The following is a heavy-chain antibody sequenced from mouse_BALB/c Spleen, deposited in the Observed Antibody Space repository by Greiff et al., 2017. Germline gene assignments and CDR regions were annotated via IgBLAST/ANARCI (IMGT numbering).Heavy chain of an antibody. D-gene: IGHD1-1*01. CDR3: ARSPYYGSSYWYFDV. CDR2: ISTYSGDA. CDR1: GYTSTDYA. J-gene: IGHJ1*01. Sequence: QVQLQQSGAELVRPGVSVKISCKGSGYTSTDYAMHWVKQSHAKSLEWIGVISTYSGDASYNQKFKGKATMTVDKSASTAYMELARLTSEDSAIYYCARSPYYGSSYWYFDVWGAGTTVTVSS. V-gene: IGHV1S137*01.